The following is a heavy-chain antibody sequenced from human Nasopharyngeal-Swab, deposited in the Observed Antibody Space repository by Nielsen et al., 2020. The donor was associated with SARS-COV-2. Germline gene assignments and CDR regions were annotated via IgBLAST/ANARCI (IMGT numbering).Heavy chain of an antibody. V-gene: IGHV1-46*01. D-gene: IGHD3-10*01. Sequence: WVRQAPGQGLEWMGIINPSGGSTSYAQKFQGRVTMTRDTSTSTVYMELSSLRSEDTAVYYFARETVPIGYVSGSYFDYWGQGTLVTVSS. CDR3: ARETVPIGYVSGSYFDY. J-gene: IGHJ4*02. CDR2: INPSGGST.